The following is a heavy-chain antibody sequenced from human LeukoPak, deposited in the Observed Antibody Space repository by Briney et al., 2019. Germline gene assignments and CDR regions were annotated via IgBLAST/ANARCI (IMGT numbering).Heavy chain of an antibody. CDR3: ARGYYDSSGYSLPPY. D-gene: IGHD3-22*01. CDR1: GFTFSSYG. Sequence: GGSLRLSCAASGFTFSSYGMHWVRQAPGKGLEWVALIWYDGSNKYYADSVRGRFTISRDNSKNTLYLQMNSLRVEDTAVYYCARGYYDSSGYSLPPYWGQGTLVTVSS. CDR2: IWYDGSNK. V-gene: IGHV3-33*01. J-gene: IGHJ4*02.